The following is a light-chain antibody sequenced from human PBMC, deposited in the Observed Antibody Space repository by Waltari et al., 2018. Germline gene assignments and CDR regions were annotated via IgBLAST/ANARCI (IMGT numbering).Light chain of an antibody. V-gene: IGKV1-39*01. CDR3: QQSYSTPWT. Sequence: DIQMTQSPSSLSASVGDRVTITCRASQSISSQLNWYQQKTGKAPKPLIYAASSLQSGVPSRFRGSGSGTDFTLTISRLQPEDFATYYCQQSYSTPWTFGQGTKVEIK. J-gene: IGKJ1*01. CDR2: AAS. CDR1: QSISSQ.